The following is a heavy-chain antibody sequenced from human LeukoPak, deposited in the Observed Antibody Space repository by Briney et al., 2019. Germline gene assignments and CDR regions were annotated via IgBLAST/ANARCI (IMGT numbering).Heavy chain of an antibody. J-gene: IGHJ4*02. Sequence: GSLRLSCAASGFTFSSYWMSWVRQPPGKGLEWIGEINHSGSTNYNPSLKSRVTISVDTSKNQFSLKLSSVTAADTAVYYCAREVGAGLDYWGQGTLVTVSS. CDR3: AREVGAGLDY. V-gene: IGHV4-34*01. D-gene: IGHD1-26*01. CDR1: GFTFSSYW. CDR2: INHSGST.